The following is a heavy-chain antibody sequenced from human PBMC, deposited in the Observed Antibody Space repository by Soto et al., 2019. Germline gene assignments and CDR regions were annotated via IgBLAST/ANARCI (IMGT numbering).Heavy chain of an antibody. V-gene: IGHV2-70*01. Sequence: SGPTLANPTQTLTLTCTFSGFSLSTSGRCVSWIRQPPGKALEWLALIDWDDDKYYSTSLKTRLTISKDTAKNQVVLTMTNMDPFYTASYYCGRLHIVVVTSSYDYGIDVCGQGTTVAISS. CDR3: GRLHIVVVTSSYDYGIDV. CDR1: GFSLSTSGRC. J-gene: IGHJ6*02. CDR2: IDWDDDK. D-gene: IGHD2-21*02.